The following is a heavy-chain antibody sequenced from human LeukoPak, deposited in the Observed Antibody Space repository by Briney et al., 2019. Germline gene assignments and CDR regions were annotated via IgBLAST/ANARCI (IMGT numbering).Heavy chain of an antibody. CDR3: ARVADRFGYNYGIDEYFDY. J-gene: IGHJ4*02. CDR2: IDASGST. Sequence: PSETLSLTCTVSGGSISSYYWSWIRQPPGKGMEWIGRIDASGSTTYNPSLNSRITMTVDTSRNQFSLNLNSLTVADTAVYFCARVADRFGYNYGIDEYFDYWGQGALVTVSS. CDR1: GGSISSYY. D-gene: IGHD5-18*01. V-gene: IGHV4-4*07.